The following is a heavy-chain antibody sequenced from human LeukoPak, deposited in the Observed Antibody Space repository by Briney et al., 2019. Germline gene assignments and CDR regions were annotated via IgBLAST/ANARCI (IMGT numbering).Heavy chain of an antibody. CDR3: AKEERYFDY. Sequence: GGSLRLSCAASGFTLSSYTMTWVRRAPGKGLEWVSSITFSDGYTYYADSVKGRFTISRDNSKNTLYLQMSSLRAEDTAVYYCAKEERYFDYWGQGTLVTVSS. J-gene: IGHJ4*02. V-gene: IGHV3-23*01. D-gene: IGHD1-1*01. CDR2: ITFSDGYT. CDR1: GFTLSSYT.